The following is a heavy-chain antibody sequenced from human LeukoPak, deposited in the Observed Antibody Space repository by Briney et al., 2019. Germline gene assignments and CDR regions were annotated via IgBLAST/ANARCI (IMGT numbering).Heavy chain of an antibody. CDR3: ARAGYCSGGSCSGFDP. Sequence: SETLSLTCTVSGGSISSSSYYWGWIRQPPGKGLEWFGSIYYSGSTYYNPSLKSRVTISVDTSKNQFSLKLSSVTAADTAVYYCARAGYCSGGSCSGFDPWGQGTLVTVSS. J-gene: IGHJ5*02. CDR2: IYYSGST. V-gene: IGHV4-39*01. D-gene: IGHD2-15*01. CDR1: GGSISSSSYY.